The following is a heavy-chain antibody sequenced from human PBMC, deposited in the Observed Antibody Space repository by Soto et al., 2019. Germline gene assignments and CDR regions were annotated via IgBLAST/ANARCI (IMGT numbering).Heavy chain of an antibody. CDR1: GFTFSRYA. CDR3: AKTGRDFTDSHNDY. Sequence: QVQLVDSGGGVVQPGGSLRLSCVVSGFTFSRYAMHWFRQAPGKGLEWVALISYDVTTKYYTDSVKGRFTISRNNSKNTLYLHMDSLRPEDTAVYYCAKTGRDFTDSHNDYWGQGTRVTVSS. CDR2: ISYDVTTK. V-gene: IGHV3-30*18. J-gene: IGHJ4*02. D-gene: IGHD2-21*02.